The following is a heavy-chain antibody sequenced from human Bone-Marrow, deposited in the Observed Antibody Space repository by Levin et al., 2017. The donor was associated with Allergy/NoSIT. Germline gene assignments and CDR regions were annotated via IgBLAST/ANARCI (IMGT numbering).Heavy chain of an antibody. V-gene: IGHV3-30*03. D-gene: IGHD6-19*01. J-gene: IGHJ4*02. CDR3: ATDKPAVAGPEY. CDR2: ISFDGDNK. Sequence: GESLKISCAASGFTFNNEGMHWVRQAPGKGLEWVAVISFDGDNKFYADVVKGRFTISRDNSRNTLYLQMNSLRTEDTAVYYCATDKPAVAGPEYWGQGTLVTVSS. CDR1: GFTFNNEG.